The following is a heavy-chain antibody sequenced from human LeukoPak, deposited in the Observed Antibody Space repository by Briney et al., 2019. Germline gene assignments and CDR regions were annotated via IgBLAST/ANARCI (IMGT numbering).Heavy chain of an antibody. V-gene: IGHV5-51*01. J-gene: IGHJ3*02. Sequence: GEAPEISCKGSGYTFTTYWLSWVRQMPGKGLEWMGIIYPGDSDTRNRPPFQGQVTISVDKSISTAYLQWSSLKASDTAMYYCARTRVAGTSAAFDIWGQGTMVTVPS. CDR2: IYPGDSDT. D-gene: IGHD6-19*01. CDR1: GYTFTTYW. CDR3: ARTRVAGTSAAFDI.